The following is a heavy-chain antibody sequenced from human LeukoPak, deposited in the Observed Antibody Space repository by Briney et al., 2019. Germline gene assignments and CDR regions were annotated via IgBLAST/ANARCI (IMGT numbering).Heavy chain of an antibody. J-gene: IGHJ5*02. CDR2: ISSSSSYI. CDR3: ASWIGERIAAAGTRFDP. Sequence: PGGSLRLSCAASGFTFSSYSMNWVRQAPGKGLEWVSSISSSSSYIYYADSVKGRFTISRDNAKNSLYLQMNSLRAEDTAVYYCASWIGERIAAAGTRFDPWGQGTLVTVSS. V-gene: IGHV3-21*01. D-gene: IGHD6-13*01. CDR1: GFTFSSYS.